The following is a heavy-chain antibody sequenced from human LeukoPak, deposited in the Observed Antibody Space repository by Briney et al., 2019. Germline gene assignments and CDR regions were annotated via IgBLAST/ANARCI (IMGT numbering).Heavy chain of an antibody. CDR2: IPSDGRDK. V-gene: IGHV3-30*04. CDR3: TNHWGQSDY. J-gene: IGHJ4*02. CDR1: GFTFSSYA. Sequence: GGSLRLSCAASGFTFSSYAMHWVRQAPGKGLEWLAVIPSDGRDKYHADSVKGRFTISRDNSKNTLYLHMNSLTPDDTAVHYCTNHWGQSDYWGQGALVIVSS. D-gene: IGHD3-16*01.